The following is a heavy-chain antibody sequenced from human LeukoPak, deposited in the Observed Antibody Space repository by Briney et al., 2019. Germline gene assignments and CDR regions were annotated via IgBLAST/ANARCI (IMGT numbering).Heavy chain of an antibody. Sequence: GGSLRLSCAASGFTFDDYAMPWVRHAPGKGLEWVSGISWNSGSIGYADSVKGRFTISRDNAKNSLYLQMNSLRAEDTALYYCAKDMINSSSWSFDYWGRGTLVTVSS. J-gene: IGHJ4*02. CDR3: AKDMINSSSWSFDY. CDR1: GFTFDDYA. V-gene: IGHV3-9*01. CDR2: ISWNSGSI. D-gene: IGHD6-13*01.